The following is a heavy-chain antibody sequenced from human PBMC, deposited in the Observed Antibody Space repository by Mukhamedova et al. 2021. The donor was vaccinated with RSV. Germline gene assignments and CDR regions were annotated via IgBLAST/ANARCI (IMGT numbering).Heavy chain of an antibody. CDR1: FSSYA. J-gene: IGHJ6*01. CDR2: ISYDGSNK. CDR3: ARDKTVVVVAATLYYYG. D-gene: IGHD2-15*01. V-gene: IGHV3-30*04. Sequence: FSSYAMHWVRQAPGKGLEWVAVISYDGSNKYYADSVKGRFTISRDNSKNTLYLQMNSLRAEDTAVYYCARDKTVVVVAATLYYYG.